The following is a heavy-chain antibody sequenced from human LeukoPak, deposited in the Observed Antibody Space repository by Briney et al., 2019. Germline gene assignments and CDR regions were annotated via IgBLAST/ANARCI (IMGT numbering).Heavy chain of an antibody. CDR2: ISYDGSNK. Sequence: PGGSLRLSCAASGFTFSSYAMHWVRQAPGKGLEWVAVISYDGSNKYYADSVKGRFTISRDNSKNTLYLQMNSLRAEDTAVYYCASSSPYSSSVQRDWGQGTLVTVSS. J-gene: IGHJ4*02. CDR3: ASSSPYSSSVQRD. D-gene: IGHD6-6*01. CDR1: GFTFSSYA. V-gene: IGHV3-30*04.